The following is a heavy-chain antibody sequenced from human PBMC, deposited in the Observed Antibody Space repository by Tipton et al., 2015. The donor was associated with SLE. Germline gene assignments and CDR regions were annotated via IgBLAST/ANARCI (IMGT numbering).Heavy chain of an antibody. D-gene: IGHD3-16*02. Sequence: SLRLSCAASGFTFSSYSMNWVRQAPGKGLEWVSYISSSSSTIYYADSVKGRFTISRDNAKNSLYMQMNSLRAEDTAVYYCARDQEVITFGGVIVSYYFDYWGQGTLVTVPS. CDR1: GFTFSSYS. J-gene: IGHJ4*02. CDR3: ARDQEVITFGGVIVSYYFDY. CDR2: ISSSSSTI. V-gene: IGHV3-48*01.